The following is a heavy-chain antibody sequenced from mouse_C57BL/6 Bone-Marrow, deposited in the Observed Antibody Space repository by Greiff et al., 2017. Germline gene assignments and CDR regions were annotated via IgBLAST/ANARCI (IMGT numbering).Heavy chain of an antibody. V-gene: IGHV1-59*01. D-gene: IGHD2-2*01. CDR3: APLLWLRRGFAY. J-gene: IGHJ3*01. CDR2: IDTSDSYA. Sequence: QVHVKQPGAELVRPGTSVKLSCKSSGYTFTSYWMHGVKQRPAQGLEWNGVIDTSDSYANCNQKFKGKATLTVDTSSSTAYMQLISLTSEDSAVYYCAPLLWLRRGFAYWGQGTLVTVSA. CDR1: GYTFTSYW.